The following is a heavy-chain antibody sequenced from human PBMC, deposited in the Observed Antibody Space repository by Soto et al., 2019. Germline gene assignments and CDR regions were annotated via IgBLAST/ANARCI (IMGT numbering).Heavy chain of an antibody. Sequence: GASVKVSCKASGYTFTGYYMHWVRQAPGQGLEWMGWINPNSGGTNYAQKFQGWVTMTRDTSISTAYMELSRLRSDDTAVYYCARVVGATQSDFDYWGQGTLVTVSS. J-gene: IGHJ4*02. CDR2: INPNSGGT. D-gene: IGHD1-26*01. CDR1: GYTFTGYY. CDR3: ARVVGATQSDFDY. V-gene: IGHV1-2*04.